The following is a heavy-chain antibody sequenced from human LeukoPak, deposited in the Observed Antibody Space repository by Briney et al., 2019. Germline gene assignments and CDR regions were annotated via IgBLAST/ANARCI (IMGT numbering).Heavy chain of an antibody. V-gene: IGHV4-4*02. J-gene: IGHJ5*02. Sequence: PSGTLSLTCAVSGGSISSSNWWSWVRQPPGKGLEWIGEIYHSGSTNYNPSLKSRVTISVDKSKNQSSLKLSSVTAADTAVYYCARASYYYGSGSNGGNWFDPWGQGTLVTVSS. CDR3: ARASYYYGSGSNGGNWFDP. D-gene: IGHD3-10*01. CDR2: IYHSGST. CDR1: GGSISSSNW.